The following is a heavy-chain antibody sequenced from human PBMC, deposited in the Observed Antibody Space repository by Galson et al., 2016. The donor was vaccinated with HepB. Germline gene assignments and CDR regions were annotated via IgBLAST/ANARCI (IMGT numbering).Heavy chain of an antibody. V-gene: IGHV3-9*01. D-gene: IGHD5-18*01. CDR2: INWNSGKT. CDR3: VKDKMLEYKYGSPDF. CDR1: GFYFDDYA. J-gene: IGHJ4*02. Sequence: SLRLSCAASGFYFDDYAMHWVRQTPGKGLEWVSGINWNSGKTDYAGSVKGRFTISRDNAKKSLYLEMNNLRPEDTALYYCVKDKMLEYKYGSPDFWGQGTPVTFSS.